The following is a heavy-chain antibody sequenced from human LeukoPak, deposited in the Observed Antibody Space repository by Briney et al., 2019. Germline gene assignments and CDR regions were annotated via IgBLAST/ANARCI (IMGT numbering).Heavy chain of an antibody. J-gene: IGHJ4*02. CDR1: RIIFNSYG. V-gene: IGHV3-33*01. CDR3: AREPQLGIDY. D-gene: IGHD7-27*01. CDR2: MWYDGSNE. Sequence: PGGFLRLSCAATRIIFNSYGIRRVRQAPGKGWGRVAVMWYDGSNEHYVDSEKGQFTISRDNSKNTVYLHTNSMRVKNSAEYNCAREPQLGIDYWGQGTLVTVSS.